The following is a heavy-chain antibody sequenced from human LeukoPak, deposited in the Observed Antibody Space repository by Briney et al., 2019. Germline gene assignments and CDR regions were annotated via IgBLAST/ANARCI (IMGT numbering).Heavy chain of an antibody. CDR1: GGSISSNY. Sequence: SETLSLTCTVSGGSISSNYWSWIRQPPGKGLEWIGYIYYSGSTNYNPSLKSRVTISVDTSKNQFSLKLSSVTAADTAVYYCARVRPPPFITIFGVVRIYGMDVWGQGTTVTVSS. V-gene: IGHV4-59*01. CDR3: ARVRPPPFITIFGVVRIYGMDV. J-gene: IGHJ6*02. CDR2: IYYSGST. D-gene: IGHD3-3*01.